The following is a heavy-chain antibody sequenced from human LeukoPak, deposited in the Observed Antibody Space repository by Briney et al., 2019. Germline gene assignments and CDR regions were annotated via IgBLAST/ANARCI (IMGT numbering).Heavy chain of an antibody. CDR3: TREEYDFWSGYQSGFDP. D-gene: IGHD3-3*01. CDR2: IRSKAYGGTT. J-gene: IGHJ5*02. Sequence: PGGSLRLSCAASGFTFSSYWMSWVRQAPGKGLEWVGFIRSKAYGGTTEYAASVKGRFTISRDDSKSIAYLQMNSLKTEDTAVYYCTREEYDFWSGYQSGFDPWGQGTLVTVSS. V-gene: IGHV3-49*04. CDR1: GFTFSSYW.